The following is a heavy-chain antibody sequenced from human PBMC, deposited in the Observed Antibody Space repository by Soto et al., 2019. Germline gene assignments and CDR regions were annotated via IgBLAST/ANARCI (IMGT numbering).Heavy chain of an antibody. D-gene: IGHD3-22*01. V-gene: IGHV3-30*18. CDR2: ISYDGSNK. CDR3: VKDTRYYDSSGQFDY. J-gene: IGHJ4*02. Sequence: QVQLVESGGGVVQPGRSLRLSCGASGFTFSSYGMHWVRQAPGKGLEWVAVISYDGSNKYYADSVKGRFTISRDNSKNTLYLQMNSLRAEVTAVYYCVKDTRYYDSSGQFDYCGQGTLVTVSS. CDR1: GFTFSSYG.